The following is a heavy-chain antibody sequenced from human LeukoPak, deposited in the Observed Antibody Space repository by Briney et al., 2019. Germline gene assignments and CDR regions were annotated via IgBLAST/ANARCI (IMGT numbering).Heavy chain of an antibody. CDR1: GGSISSYY. CDR3: ARRGDQLLPYDY. D-gene: IGHD2-2*01. V-gene: IGHV4-4*09. Sequence: SETLSLTCTVSGGSISSYYWSWIRQPPGKGLEWIGYIYTSGSTNYNPSLKSRVTISVDTSKNQFSLKLSSVTAADTAVYYCARRGDQLLPYDYWAREPWSPSPQ. CDR2: IYTSGST. J-gene: IGHJ4*02.